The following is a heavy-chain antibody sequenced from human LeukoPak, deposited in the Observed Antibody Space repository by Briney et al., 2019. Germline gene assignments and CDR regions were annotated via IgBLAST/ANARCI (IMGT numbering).Heavy chain of an antibody. CDR3: ASPGDSSGYYSYFDY. J-gene: IGHJ4*02. CDR1: GFTFSSYS. CDR2: ISYDGSNK. Sequence: PGGSLRLSCAASGFTFSSYSMNWVRQAPGKGLEWVAVISYDGSNKYYADSVKGRFTISRDNSKNTLYLQMNSLRAEDTAVYYCASPGDSSGYYSYFDYWGQGTLVTVSS. D-gene: IGHD3-22*01. V-gene: IGHV3-30*03.